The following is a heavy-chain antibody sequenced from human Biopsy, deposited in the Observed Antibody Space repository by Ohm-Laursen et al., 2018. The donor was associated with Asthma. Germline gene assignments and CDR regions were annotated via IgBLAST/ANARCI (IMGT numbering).Heavy chain of an antibody. J-gene: IGHJ2*01. CDR2: IYYSGRT. V-gene: IGHV4-39*02. CDR3: ARAVSSSSYWYFDL. Sequence: SDTLSLTCTVSGDAMSTSGSYWGWIRQSPGKGLEWIGSIYYSGRTYYNPSLESRVTISADPSKNPFSLKVTSVTAADTAVYYCARAVSSSSYWYFDLWGRGDLVTVSS. CDR1: GDAMSTSGSY. D-gene: IGHD6-6*01.